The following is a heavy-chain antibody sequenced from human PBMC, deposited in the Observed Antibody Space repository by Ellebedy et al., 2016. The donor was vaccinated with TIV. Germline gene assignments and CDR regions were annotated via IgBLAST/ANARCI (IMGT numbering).Heavy chain of an antibody. CDR1: GFSFSDYA. CDR2: ISASSGYI. J-gene: IGHJ5*02. CDR3: ARGGGCSGGNCYYPDR. V-gene: IGHV3-21*01. Sequence: GGSLRLSCAASGFSFSDYAMNWVRQAPGKGLEWVSYISASSGYISYADSVKGRFTISRDNSKNSLYLQMNSLRAEDTAVYYCARGGGCSGGNCYYPDRWGQGTLVTVSP. D-gene: IGHD2-15*01.